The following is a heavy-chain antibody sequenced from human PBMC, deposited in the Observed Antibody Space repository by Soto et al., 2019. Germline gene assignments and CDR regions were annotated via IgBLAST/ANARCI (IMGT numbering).Heavy chain of an antibody. CDR2: ISSNGGST. V-gene: IGHV3-64*01. Sequence: GGSLRLSCAASGFTFSSYAMHWVRQAPGKGLEYVSAISSNGGSTYYANSVKGRFTISRDNSKNTLYLQMGSLRAEDMAVYYCARVRYCSSTSCSYDAFDIWGQGTMVTVS. CDR1: GFTFSSYA. J-gene: IGHJ3*02. CDR3: ARVRYCSSTSCSYDAFDI. D-gene: IGHD2-2*01.